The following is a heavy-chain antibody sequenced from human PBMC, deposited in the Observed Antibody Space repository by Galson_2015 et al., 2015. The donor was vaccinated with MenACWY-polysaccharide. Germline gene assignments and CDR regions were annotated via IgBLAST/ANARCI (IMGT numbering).Heavy chain of an antibody. J-gene: IGHJ5*01. CDR2: IYWNDDK. Sequence: PALVKPTQTLTLTCTFSGFSLTGRGVAVGWIRQPPGKALEWLAVIYWNDDKRYIPSLKSRLTVIKGTSRNQVILAMTNVDPADTATYYCVSTGDQDGYNLGFDFWGQGAQVTVSS. V-gene: IGHV2-5*01. D-gene: IGHD5-24*01. CDR1: GFSLTGRGVA. CDR3: VSTGDQDGYNLGFDF.